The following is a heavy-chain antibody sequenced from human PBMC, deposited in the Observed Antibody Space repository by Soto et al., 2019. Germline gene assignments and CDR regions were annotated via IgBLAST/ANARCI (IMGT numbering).Heavy chain of an antibody. J-gene: IGHJ6*02. CDR2: INPSGGST. D-gene: IGHD1-7*01. V-gene: IGHV1-46*01. Sequence: ASVKVSCRAYGYTFTSYYMHRVRQAPGQGLEWMGIINPSGGSTSYAQKFQGRVTMTRDTSTSTVYMELSSLRSEDTAVYYCARDGRGTGTTFYGMDVWGQGTTVTVSS. CDR3: ARDGRGTGTTFYGMDV. CDR1: GYTFTSYY.